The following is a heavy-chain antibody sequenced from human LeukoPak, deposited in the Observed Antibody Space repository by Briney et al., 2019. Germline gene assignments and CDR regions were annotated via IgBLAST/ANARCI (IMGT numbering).Heavy chain of an antibody. D-gene: IGHD3-3*01. CDR3: ATYDSWSGYNIAY. CDR1: GFTFDDYA. J-gene: IGHJ4*02. V-gene: IGHV3-9*01. Sequence: PGGPLRLSCAASGFTFDDYAMHWVRQAPGKGLEWVSGISWNSGSIGYADSVKGRFTITRDNAENSLYLQMNSLKVEDTAIYYCATYDSWSGYNIAYWGQGTLVTVSS. CDR2: ISWNSGSI.